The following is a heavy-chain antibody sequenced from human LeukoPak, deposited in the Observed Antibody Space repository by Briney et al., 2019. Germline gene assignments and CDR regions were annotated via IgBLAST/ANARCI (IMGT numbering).Heavy chain of an antibody. J-gene: IGHJ3*02. CDR1: GVSISSYY. Sequence: SETLSLTCTVSGVSISSYYWSWIRQPAGKGLEWIGRIYTSGSTNYNPSLKSRVTMSVDTSKNQFSLKLSSVTAADTAVYYCAKDRTMIVVVITGDAFDIWGQGTMVTVSS. D-gene: IGHD3-22*01. CDR2: IYTSGST. CDR3: AKDRTMIVVVITGDAFDI. V-gene: IGHV4-4*07.